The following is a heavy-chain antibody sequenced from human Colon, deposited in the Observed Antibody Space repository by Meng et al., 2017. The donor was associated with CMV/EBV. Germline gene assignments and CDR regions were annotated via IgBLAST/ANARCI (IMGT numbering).Heavy chain of an antibody. D-gene: IGHD3-10*02. CDR1: GFRFSSYE. CDR2: ISHTGDKI. J-gene: IGHJ4*02. Sequence: GESLKISCAASGFRFSSYEMNWVRQVPGKGLESIAYISHTGDKIYYADSVQGRFTISRDNAKNSLYLQMNRLRGEDTAVYFCARGSEAIITTFNMDYFDNWGQGTLVTVSS. CDR3: ARGSEAIITTFNMDYFDN. V-gene: IGHV3-48*03.